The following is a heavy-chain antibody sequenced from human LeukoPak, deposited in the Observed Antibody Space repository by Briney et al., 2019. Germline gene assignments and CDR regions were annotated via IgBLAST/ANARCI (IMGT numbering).Heavy chain of an antibody. CDR3: ARDKEAYSSGWEASYYFDY. V-gene: IGHV3-23*01. Sequence: GGSLRLSCAASGFTFSSYAMSWVRQAPGKGLEWVSAISGSVISTYYADSVKGRFTISRDNAKNSLYLQMNSLRAEDTAVYYCARDKEAYSSGWEASYYFDYWGQGTLVTVSS. CDR1: GFTFSSYA. CDR2: ISGSVIST. J-gene: IGHJ4*02. D-gene: IGHD6-19*01.